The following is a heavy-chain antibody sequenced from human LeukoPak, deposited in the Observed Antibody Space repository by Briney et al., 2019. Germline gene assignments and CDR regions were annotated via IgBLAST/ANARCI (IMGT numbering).Heavy chain of an antibody. D-gene: IGHD4-17*01. J-gene: IGHJ4*02. CDR1: GYTFTSYG. V-gene: IGHV1-18*01. CDR2: ISAYSGNT. CDR3: ARDTSVTTVSDYFDY. Sequence: ASVKVSCKASGYTFTSYGISWVRQAPGQGLEWMGWISAYSGNTNYAQKLQGRVTMTTDTSTSTAYMELRSLRSDDTAVYYCARDTSVTTVSDYFDYWGQGTLVTVSS.